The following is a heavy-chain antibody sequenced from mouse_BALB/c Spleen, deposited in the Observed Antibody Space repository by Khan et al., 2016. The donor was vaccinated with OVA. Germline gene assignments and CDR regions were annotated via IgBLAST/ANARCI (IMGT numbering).Heavy chain of an antibody. Sequence: QVQLKESGAELARLGASVKLSCKASGYTFTDFYINWVKQRTGQDLEWIGDIYPGSGNTYYNEKFKGKATLTADKSSSTAYMQLSSLTSEDSAVYFCARAGTGSLAYWGQGTLVTVDA. J-gene: IGHJ3*01. CDR1: GYTFTDFY. CDR2: IYPGSGNT. D-gene: IGHD4-1*01. V-gene: IGHV1-77*01. CDR3: ARAGTGSLAY.